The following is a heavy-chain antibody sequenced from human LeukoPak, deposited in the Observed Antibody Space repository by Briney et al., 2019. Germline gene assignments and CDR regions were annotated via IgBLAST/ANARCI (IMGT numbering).Heavy chain of an antibody. Sequence: SETLSLTCAVSGGSISSGAYWGWVRQPPGKGLEWIGTIYHSGSTYYNPSLNSRVTISIDTSKNQFSLKLTSVTAADTAVYYCARHPDTYYDFWSGYFNWFDPWGQGTLVTVSS. CDR2: IYHSGST. V-gene: IGHV4-38-2*01. J-gene: IGHJ5*02. CDR3: ARHPDTYYDFWSGYFNWFDP. CDR1: GGSISSGAY. D-gene: IGHD3-3*01.